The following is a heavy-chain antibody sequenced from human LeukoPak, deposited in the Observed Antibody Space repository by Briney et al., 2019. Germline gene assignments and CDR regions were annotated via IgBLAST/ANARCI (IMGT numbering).Heavy chain of an antibody. J-gene: IGHJ4*02. CDR1: GYTFSGDY. CDR3: AREPKQVIREFDY. CDR2: IRSNSEDI. D-gene: IGHD1-26*01. V-gene: IGHV1-2*06. Sequence: ASVKVSCKASGYTFSGDYMHWARQAPGQGLEWMGRIRSNSEDIQYAQKFQGRATMTWDTSTSTAYMELTRLTSDDTAVYYCAREPKQVIREFDYWGQGTLVTVSS.